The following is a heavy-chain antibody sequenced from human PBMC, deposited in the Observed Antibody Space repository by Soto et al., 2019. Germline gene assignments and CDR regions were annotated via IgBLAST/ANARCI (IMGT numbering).Heavy chain of an antibody. D-gene: IGHD5-12*01. J-gene: IGHJ1*01. CDR2: ISGSGGST. CDR1: GFTFSSYA. V-gene: IGHV3-23*01. Sequence: PGGSLRLSCAASGFTFSSYAMSWVRQAPGKGLEWVSAISGSGGSTYYADSVKGRFTISRDNSKNTLYLQMNSLRAEDTAVYYCAEGESGYDVNIEYFQHWGQGTLVTVSS. CDR3: AEGESGYDVNIEYFQH.